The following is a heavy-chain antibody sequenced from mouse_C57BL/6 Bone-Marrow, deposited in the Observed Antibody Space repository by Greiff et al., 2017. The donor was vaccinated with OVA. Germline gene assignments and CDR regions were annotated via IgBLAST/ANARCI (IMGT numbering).Heavy chain of an antibody. CDR2: INPSNGGT. Sequence: VQLQQPGTELVKPGASVKLSCKASGYTFTSYWMHWVKQRPGQGLEWIGNINPSNGGTNYNEKFKSKATLTVDKSSSTAYMQLSSLTSEDSAVYYCARSEAYYSNLYAMDYWGQGTSVTVSS. D-gene: IGHD2-5*01. J-gene: IGHJ4*01. CDR3: ARSEAYYSNLYAMDY. V-gene: IGHV1-53*01. CDR1: GYTFTSYW.